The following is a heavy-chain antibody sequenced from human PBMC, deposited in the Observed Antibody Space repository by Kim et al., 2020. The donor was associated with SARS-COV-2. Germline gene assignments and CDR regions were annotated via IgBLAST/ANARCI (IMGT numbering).Heavy chain of an antibody. D-gene: IGHD6-13*01. CDR2: ISSNGGST. J-gene: IGHJ4*01. CDR3: VKDRSGSAAALAGNY. CDR1: GFTFSSYA. V-gene: IGHV3-64D*09. Sequence: GGSLRLSCSASGFTFSSYAMRWVRQAPGKRLEYVSAISSNGGSTYYADSVKCRFTISRHNSNNTLYLQMSCLIDEDTSVYYCVKDRSGSAAALAGNYWG.